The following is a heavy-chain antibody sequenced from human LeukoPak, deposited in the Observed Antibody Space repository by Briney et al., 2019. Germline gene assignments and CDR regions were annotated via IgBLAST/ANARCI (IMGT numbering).Heavy chain of an antibody. D-gene: IGHD1-26*01. Sequence: GGSLRLSCAASGFTFDDYTMHWVRQAPGKGLEWVSLISWDGGSTYYADSVKGRFTISRDNAKNSLYLQMNSLRAEDTAVYYCARAGSGRSPDWFDPWGQGTLVTVSS. J-gene: IGHJ5*02. CDR1: GFTFDDYT. CDR3: ARAGSGRSPDWFDP. V-gene: IGHV3-43*01. CDR2: ISWDGGST.